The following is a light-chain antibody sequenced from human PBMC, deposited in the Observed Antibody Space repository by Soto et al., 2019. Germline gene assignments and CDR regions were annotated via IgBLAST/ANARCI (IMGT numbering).Light chain of an antibody. CDR1: QSVSSSY. V-gene: IGKV3-20*01. Sequence: EIVLTQSPGTLSLSPGERATLSCRASQSVSSSYLAWYQQKPGQAPRLLIYGASSRATGIPDRFSGSGSGTDFTLTISRVAPEDFAVYYCQQYGSSFTFGPGTKVDIK. CDR2: GAS. J-gene: IGKJ3*01. CDR3: QQYGSSFT.